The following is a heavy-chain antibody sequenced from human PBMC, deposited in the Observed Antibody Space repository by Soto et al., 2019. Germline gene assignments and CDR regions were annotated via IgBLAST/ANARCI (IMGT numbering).Heavy chain of an antibody. CDR2: ISGSGGST. CDR3: AKDKRGELGVDY. J-gene: IGHJ4*02. CDR1: GFTFSSYA. V-gene: IGHV3-23*01. D-gene: IGHD1-26*01. Sequence: EVQLLESGGGLVQPGGSLRLSCAASGFTFSSYAMSWVRQAPGKGLEWVSAISGSGGSTYYADSVKGRFTISRDNSKNTRYLQMNSLRAEDTAVYYWAKDKRGELGVDYWGQGTLVTVSS.